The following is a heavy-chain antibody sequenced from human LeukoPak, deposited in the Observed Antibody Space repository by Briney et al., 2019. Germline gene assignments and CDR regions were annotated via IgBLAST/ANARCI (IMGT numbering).Heavy chain of an antibody. CDR1: GFTFSTYG. J-gene: IGHJ4*02. V-gene: IGHV3-30*02. Sequence: GGSLRLSCAASGFTFSTYGMHWLRQAPPKGLEWVAFIRLDGRENLYADSVKRRFTISRDNSNNTLYLQMNGLRAEDTAVYFCANDFRGGGRFFDYWGQGTLVTVSS. CDR2: IRLDGREN. CDR3: ANDFRGGGRFFDY. D-gene: IGHD2-15*01.